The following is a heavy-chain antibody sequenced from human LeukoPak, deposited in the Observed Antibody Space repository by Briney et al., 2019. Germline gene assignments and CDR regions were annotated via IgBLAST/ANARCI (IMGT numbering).Heavy chain of an antibody. V-gene: IGHV4-31*03. CDR2: IYYSGST. CDR1: GGSISSGGYY. Sequence: PSETLSLTCTVSGGSISSGGYYWSWIRQHPGKGLEWIGYIYYSGSTYYNPSLKSRVTISVDTSKNQFSLKLSSVTAADTAVYYCARGIVGATLYYFDYWGQGTLVTVSS. J-gene: IGHJ4*02. CDR3: ARGIVGATLYYFDY. D-gene: IGHD1-26*01.